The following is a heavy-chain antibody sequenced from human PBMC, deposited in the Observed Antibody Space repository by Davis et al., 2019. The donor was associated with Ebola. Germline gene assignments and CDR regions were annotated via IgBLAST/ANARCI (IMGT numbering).Heavy chain of an antibody. V-gene: IGHV4-59*01. CDR3: ARDYGAASLDAFDI. CDR1: GGSISSYY. J-gene: IGHJ3*02. D-gene: IGHD6-13*01. CDR2: IYYSGST. Sequence: PSETLSLTCTVSGGSISSYYWRWIRQPPGKGLEWIGYIYYSGSTNYNPSLKSRVTISVDTSKNQFSLKLSSVTAADTAVYYCARDYGAASLDAFDIWGQGTMVTVSS.